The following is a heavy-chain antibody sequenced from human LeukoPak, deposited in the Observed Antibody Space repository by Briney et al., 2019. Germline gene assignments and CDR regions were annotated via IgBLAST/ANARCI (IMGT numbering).Heavy chain of an antibody. CDR2: ISYDGSSK. CDR1: GFTFSNYG. Sequence: GGSLRLSCAASGFTFSNYGMHWVRQAPGKGLEWVAAISYDGSSKYYADSVKGRFTISRDNSKNTLYVQMSSLRPEDTAVYYCARDSSGWYSPIDYWGQGTLVTVSS. CDR3: ARDSSGWYSPIDY. V-gene: IGHV3-30*03. J-gene: IGHJ4*02. D-gene: IGHD6-19*01.